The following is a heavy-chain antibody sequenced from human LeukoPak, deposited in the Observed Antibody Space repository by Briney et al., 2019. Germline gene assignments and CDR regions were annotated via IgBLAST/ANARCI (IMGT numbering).Heavy chain of an antibody. D-gene: IGHD5-12*01. CDR1: GGPFSGYY. CDR2: INHSGST. V-gene: IGHV4-34*01. CDR3: VWYSGYDWPY. J-gene: IGHJ4*02. Sequence: SETLSLTCAVYGGPFSGYYWSWIRQPPGKGLEWIGEINHSGSTNYNPSLKSRVTISVDTSKNQFSLKLSSVTAADTAVYYCVWYSGYDWPYWGQGTLVTVSS.